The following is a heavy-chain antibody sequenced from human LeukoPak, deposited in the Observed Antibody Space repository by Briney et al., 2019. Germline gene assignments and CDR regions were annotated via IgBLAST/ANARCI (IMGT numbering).Heavy chain of an antibody. CDR1: GFTFSTYT. J-gene: IGHJ4*02. Sequence: PGGSLRLSCVTSGFTFSTYTMIWVRQAPGKGLEWVSCVSSTSRYMYYADSVKGRFTISRDNAKNSLYLQMNSLRAEDTAVYYCARDMAADVMVPATAITYWGQGSLVTVSS. D-gene: IGHD2-21*02. CDR2: VSSTSRYM. CDR3: ARDMAADVMVPATAITY. V-gene: IGHV3-21*01.